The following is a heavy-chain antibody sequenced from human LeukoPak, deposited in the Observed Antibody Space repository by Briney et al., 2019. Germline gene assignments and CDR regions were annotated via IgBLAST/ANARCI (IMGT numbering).Heavy chain of an antibody. Sequence: GGSLRLPCAVSGITLSNYGMSWVRQAPGKGLEWVAGMSASGASSNYADSVKGRFTISRDNAKNTLYLQMYSLRAEDTAVYFCAKRGVVIRVILVGFHKEAYYFDSWGQGALVTVSS. V-gene: IGHV3-23*01. CDR2: MSASGASS. D-gene: IGHD3-22*01. CDR3: AKRGVVIRVILVGFHKEAYYFDS. CDR1: GITLSNYG. J-gene: IGHJ4*02.